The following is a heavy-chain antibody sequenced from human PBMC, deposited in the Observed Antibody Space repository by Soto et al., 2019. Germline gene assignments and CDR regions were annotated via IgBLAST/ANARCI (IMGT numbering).Heavy chain of an antibody. CDR3: ARFVYDYIWGSYRQPNNFDY. CDR2: INHSGST. CDR1: GGSFSGYY. Sequence: SDTLSLTCAVYGGSFSGYYWSWIRQPPGKGLEWIGEINHSGSTNYNPSLKSRVTISVDTSKNQFSLKLSSVTAADTAVYYCARFVYDYIWGSYRQPNNFDYWGQGTLVTVSS. D-gene: IGHD3-16*02. V-gene: IGHV4-34*01. J-gene: IGHJ4*02.